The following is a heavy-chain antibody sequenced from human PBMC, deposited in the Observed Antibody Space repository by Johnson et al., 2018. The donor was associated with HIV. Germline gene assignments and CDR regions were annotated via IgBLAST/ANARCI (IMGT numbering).Heavy chain of an antibody. Sequence: QVQLVESGGGLVKPGGSLRLSCAASGFTFSDYYINWIRQAPGKGLEWVSYISGSSSIIYYADSVKGRFTISRDYAKKSVYLQMNSLRAEDTAVYYCARAYSGPKGDAFDIWGQGTMVTVSS. D-gene: IGHD5-12*01. J-gene: IGHJ3*02. CDR2: ISGSSSII. CDR3: ARAYSGPKGDAFDI. CDR1: GFTFSDYY. V-gene: IGHV3-11*04.